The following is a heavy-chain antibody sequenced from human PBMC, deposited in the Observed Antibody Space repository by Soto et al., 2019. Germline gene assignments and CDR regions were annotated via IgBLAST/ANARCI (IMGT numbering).Heavy chain of an antibody. J-gene: IGHJ4*02. CDR1: GGSISSGDYY. V-gene: IGHV4-30-4*01. CDR3: ARDLVRGVIDY. D-gene: IGHD3-10*01. CDR2: IYYSGST. Sequence: SETLSLTCTVSGGSISSGDYYLSWILQPPGKGLEWIGYIYYSGSTYYNPSLKSRVTISVDTSKNQFSLKLSSVTAADTAVYYCARDLVRGVIDYWGQGTLVTVSS.